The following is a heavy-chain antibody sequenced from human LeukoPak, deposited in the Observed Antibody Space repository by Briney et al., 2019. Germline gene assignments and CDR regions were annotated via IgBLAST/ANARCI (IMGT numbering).Heavy chain of an antibody. CDR3: VRDLYGSGIYNDY. Sequence: GASVKVSCKASGYTFTGYYMHWVRQAPGQGLEWMGWINPNTGGTGSAQKFQDRVTMTRDTSISTAHIELSRLRSDDTAVYYCVRDLYGSGIYNDYWGQEPLVTVSS. CDR2: INPNTGGT. D-gene: IGHD3-10*01. CDR1: GYTFTGYY. V-gene: IGHV1-2*02. J-gene: IGHJ4*02.